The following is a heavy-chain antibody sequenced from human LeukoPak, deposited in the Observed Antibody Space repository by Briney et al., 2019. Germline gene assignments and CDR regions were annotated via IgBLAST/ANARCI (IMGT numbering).Heavy chain of an antibody. CDR3: VRSERWELSIDY. CDR1: GFTFSSYG. D-gene: IGHD1-26*01. V-gene: IGHV3-30*02. Sequence: GGSLRLSCAASGFTFSSYGMHWVRQAPGKGLEWVAFIRYDGSNKYYADSVKGRFTISRDNAKNSLYLQMNSLRAEDTAVYYCVRSERWELSIDYWGQGTLVTVSS. CDR2: IRYDGSNK. J-gene: IGHJ4*02.